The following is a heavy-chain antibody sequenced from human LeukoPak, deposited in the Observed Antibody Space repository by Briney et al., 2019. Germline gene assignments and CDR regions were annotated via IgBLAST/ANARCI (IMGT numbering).Heavy chain of an antibody. CDR3: AKDCDYGGNSGMPCY. D-gene: IGHD4-23*01. J-gene: IGHJ4*02. CDR1: GLTFSNYV. CDR2: MTGSGDYT. Sequence: PGGSLRLSCAASGLTFSNYVMNWVRQTPGKGLEWVSVMTGSGDYTFYADSVKGRFSISRDNSRNTLYLQMNSLRAEDTAVYYCAKDCDYGGNSGMPCYWGQGPLVPVSS. V-gene: IGHV3-23*01.